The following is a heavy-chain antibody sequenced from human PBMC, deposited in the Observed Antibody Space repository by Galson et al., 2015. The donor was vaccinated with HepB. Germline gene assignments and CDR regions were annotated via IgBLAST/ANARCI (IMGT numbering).Heavy chain of an antibody. CDR3: ARAVAAGDYYYGMDV. Sequence: SVKVSCKAAGYTFSSYGITWVRQAPGQGLQWMERISAHNGNTNYAQELQGRVTMTTDTSTSTAYMELRSLRSDDTAVYYCARAVAAGDYYYGMDVWGQGTTVTVSS. V-gene: IGHV1-18*04. J-gene: IGHJ6*02. CDR1: GYTFSSYG. CDR2: ISAHNGNT. D-gene: IGHD6-13*01.